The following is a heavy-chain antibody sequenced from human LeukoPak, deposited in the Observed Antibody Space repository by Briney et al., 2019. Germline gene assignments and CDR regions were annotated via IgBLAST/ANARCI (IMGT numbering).Heavy chain of an antibody. CDR1: GFTFGDHA. CDR2: IRSRAYGGTT. V-gene: IGHV3-49*04. CDR3: MDV. Sequence: PGGSLGLSCSSYGFTFGDHAMSWVRKAPGKGLEWVGFIRSRAYGGTTEYAASVKSRFSISRDDSKGIAYLQMNSLKIEDTAVYYCMDVWGQGTTVIVSS. J-gene: IGHJ6*02.